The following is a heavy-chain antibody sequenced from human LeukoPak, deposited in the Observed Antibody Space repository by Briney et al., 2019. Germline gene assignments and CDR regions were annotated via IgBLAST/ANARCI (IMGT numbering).Heavy chain of an antibody. CDR2: ISSSSYYI. D-gene: IGHD3-10*01. CDR1: GFTFSSYS. CDR3: ARSNTGSETRWFDP. Sequence: GGSLRLSCAASGFTFSSYSMNWVRQAQGKGLEWVSSISSSSYYIFYAGSVRGRFTISRDNAQNSLFLQMNSLRAEDTAVYYCARSNTGSETRWFDPWGQGTLVTVSS. J-gene: IGHJ5*02. V-gene: IGHV3-21*01.